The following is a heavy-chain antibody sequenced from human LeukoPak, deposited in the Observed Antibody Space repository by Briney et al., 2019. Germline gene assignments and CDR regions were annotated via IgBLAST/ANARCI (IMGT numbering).Heavy chain of an antibody. D-gene: IGHD2-15*01. V-gene: IGHV3-23*01. CDR3: AKARAAVVEAAINY. J-gene: IGHJ4*02. CDR2: VNSNDRP. CDR1: GFNSSNYA. Sequence: PGGSLRLSCAASGFNSSNYAMTWVRQAPGKGLEWVSTVNSNDRPYYADSVKGRFTISRDNSKNTLYLQMNTLRVEDTALYYCAKARAAVVEAAINYWGQGILVTVSP.